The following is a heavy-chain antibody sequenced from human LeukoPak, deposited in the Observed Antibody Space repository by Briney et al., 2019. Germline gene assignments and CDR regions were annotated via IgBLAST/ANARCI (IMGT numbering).Heavy chain of an antibody. CDR3: ARGKPGRYFVSGYMDV. Sequence: SETLSLTCSVSGGSISSSSYYWGWIRQPPGKGLEWIGSIYYGGSTYYNPSLKSRVTISVDTSKNQFSLKLSSVTAADTAVYYCARGKPGRYFVSGYMDVWGKGTTVTVSS. CDR1: GGSISSSSYY. D-gene: IGHD3-9*01. J-gene: IGHJ6*03. CDR2: IYYGGST. V-gene: IGHV4-39*07.